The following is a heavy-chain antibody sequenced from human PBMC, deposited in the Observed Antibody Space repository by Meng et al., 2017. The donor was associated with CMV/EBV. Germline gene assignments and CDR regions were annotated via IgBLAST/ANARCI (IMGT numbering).Heavy chain of an antibody. Sequence: GAVTVSCKASGYTFTSYDINWMRQATGQGLEWMGWMNPNSGNTGYAQKFQGRVTLNRNTSISTAYMELSRLRSEDTAVYYCARGQGGQLLLQAYYYYGMDVWGQGTTVTVSS. J-gene: IGHJ6*02. D-gene: IGHD2-2*01. V-gene: IGHV1-8*03. CDR1: GYTFTSYD. CDR3: ARGQGGQLLLQAYYYYGMDV. CDR2: MNPNSGNT.